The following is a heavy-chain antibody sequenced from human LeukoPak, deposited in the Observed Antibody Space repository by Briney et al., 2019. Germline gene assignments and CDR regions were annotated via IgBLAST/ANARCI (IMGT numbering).Heavy chain of an antibody. CDR1: GGSISSYY. CDR3: ARDMGYGMDV. V-gene: IGHV4-59*01. J-gene: IGHJ6*02. D-gene: IGHD3-10*01. Sequence: SETLSLTCTVSGGSISSYYWSWIRQPPGKGLEWIGYIYYSGSTNYNPSLKSRVTISVDTSKNQFSLKLSSVTAADTAVYYCARDMGYGMDVWGQGTTVTVSS. CDR2: IYYSGST.